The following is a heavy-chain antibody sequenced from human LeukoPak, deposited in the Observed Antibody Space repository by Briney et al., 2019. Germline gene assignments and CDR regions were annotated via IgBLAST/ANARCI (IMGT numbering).Heavy chain of an antibody. CDR2: IYYSGST. CDR3: ARGYCSSTSCPDMDV. Sequence: SETLSLTCTVSGGSISSYYWSWIRQSPGKGLEWIGYIYYSGSTNYNPSLKSRVTISVDTSKNQFSLKLSSVTAADTAVYYCARGYCSSTSCPDMDVWGKGTTVTVSS. CDR1: GGSISSYY. J-gene: IGHJ6*03. V-gene: IGHV4-59*12. D-gene: IGHD2-2*01.